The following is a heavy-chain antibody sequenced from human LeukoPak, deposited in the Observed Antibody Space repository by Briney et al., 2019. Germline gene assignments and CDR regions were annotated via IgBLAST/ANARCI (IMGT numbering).Heavy chain of an antibody. CDR2: IYYSGST. J-gene: IGHJ4*02. D-gene: IGHD3-22*01. V-gene: IGHV4-31*03. CDR3: ARAPSHSSGYSFDY. Sequence: PSETLSLTCTVSGGSISSGGYYWSWIRQHPGKGLEWIGYIYYSGSTYYNPSLKSRVSISIDTSKNQFSLKLTSVTAADTAVYYCARAPSHSSGYSFDYWGQGTLVTVSS. CDR1: GGSISSGGYY.